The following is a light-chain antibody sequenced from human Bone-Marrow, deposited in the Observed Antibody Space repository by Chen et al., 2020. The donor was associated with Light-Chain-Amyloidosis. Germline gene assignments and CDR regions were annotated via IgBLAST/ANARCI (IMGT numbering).Light chain of an antibody. J-gene: IGLJ3*02. V-gene: IGLV8-61*01. CDR2: STN. CDR3: VLYVGSGIWV. Sequence: QTVVTQEPSFSVSPGGTVTLTCGLSSGSVSTNYFPAWYQQTPGQAPRTLIYSTNARSSWVPDRFSGSILGNKAALTITGAQADDESDYYCVLYVGSGIWVFGGGTKLTVL. CDR1: SGSVSTNYF.